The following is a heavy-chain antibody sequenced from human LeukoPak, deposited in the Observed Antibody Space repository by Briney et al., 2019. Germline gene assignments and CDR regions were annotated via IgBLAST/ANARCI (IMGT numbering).Heavy chain of an antibody. CDR3: TREKEGYNFDLDYYYYYMHV. CDR1: GFTFSGSA. CDR2: IRSEAKSYAT. V-gene: IGHV3-73*01. Sequence: GGSLRLSCAASGFTFSGSAMHWVRQASGKGLEWVGQIRSEAKSYATAYAAPVKGRFTISRDDSKNTAYLQMNSLQTEDTAVYYCTREKEGYNFDLDYYYYYMHVWGKGTTVTVSS. J-gene: IGHJ6*03. D-gene: IGHD1-1*01.